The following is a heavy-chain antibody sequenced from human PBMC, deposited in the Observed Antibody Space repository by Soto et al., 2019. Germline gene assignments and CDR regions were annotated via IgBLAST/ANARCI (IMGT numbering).Heavy chain of an antibody. CDR2: ISYDGSNK. V-gene: IGHV3-30-3*01. Sequence: GGSLRLSCAASGFTFSSYAMHWVRQAPGKGLEWVAVISYDGSNKYYADSVKGRFTISRDNSKNTLYLQMNSLRAEDTAVYYCARTSSGWYYDYWGQGTLVTVSS. D-gene: IGHD6-19*01. J-gene: IGHJ4*02. CDR1: GFTFSSYA. CDR3: ARTSSGWYYDY.